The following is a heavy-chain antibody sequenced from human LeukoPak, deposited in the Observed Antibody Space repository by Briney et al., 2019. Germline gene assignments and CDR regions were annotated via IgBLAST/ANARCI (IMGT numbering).Heavy chain of an antibody. Sequence: PGRSLRLSCAASGFTFDDYAMHWVRQAPGKGLEWVSGISWNSGYIDYADSVKGRFTISRDNTKNSLYLEMNSLRAEDTALYYCTKDGNYGSGTYYDNWGQGTLVTVSS. J-gene: IGHJ4*02. CDR1: GFTFDDYA. D-gene: IGHD3-10*01. CDR3: TKDGNYGSGTYYDN. CDR2: ISWNSGYI. V-gene: IGHV3-9*01.